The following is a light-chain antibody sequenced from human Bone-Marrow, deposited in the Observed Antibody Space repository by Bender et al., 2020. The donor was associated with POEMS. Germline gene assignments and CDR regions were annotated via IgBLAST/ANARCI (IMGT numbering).Light chain of an antibody. V-gene: IGLV2-14*03. CDR1: SNDVAAYDY. Sequence: QSVLTQPAAVSGSPGQSITISCTGTSNDVAAYDYVSWYQQYPGKAPKLMISDVSNRPSGISSRFSGSKSGNTASLTVSGLQAEDEADYYCCSYAGSDIRVFGGGTKVTVL. J-gene: IGLJ3*02. CDR2: DVS. CDR3: CSYAGSDIRV.